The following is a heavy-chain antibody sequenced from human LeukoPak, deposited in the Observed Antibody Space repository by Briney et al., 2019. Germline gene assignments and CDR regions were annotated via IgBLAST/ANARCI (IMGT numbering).Heavy chain of an antibody. CDR3: ASAQCSSTSCYHTNWFDP. CDR2: INHSGST. Sequence: SETLSLTCAVYGGSFSGYYWSWIRQPPGKGLEWIGEINHSGSTNYNPSLKSRVTISVDTSKNQFSLKLSSVTAADTAVYYCASAQCSSTSCYHTNWFDPWGQGTLVTVSS. J-gene: IGHJ5*02. D-gene: IGHD2-2*01. V-gene: IGHV4-34*01. CDR1: GGSFSGYY.